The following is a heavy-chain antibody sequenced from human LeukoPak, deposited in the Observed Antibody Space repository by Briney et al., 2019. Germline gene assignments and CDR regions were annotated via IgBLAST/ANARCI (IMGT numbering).Heavy chain of an antibody. D-gene: IGHD3-22*01. CDR1: GGSNSSYY. CDR3: AEVGYDSSGRTSPNTFDY. J-gene: IGHJ4*02. Sequence: SETLSLTCTVSGGSNSSYYWRWIRQPPGRGLEWIGYIYYSGSTNYNPSLKSRVTISVDTSKNQFSLKLSSVTAADTAVYYCAEVGYDSSGRTSPNTFDYWGQGTLVTVSS. CDR2: IYYSGST. V-gene: IGHV4-59*01.